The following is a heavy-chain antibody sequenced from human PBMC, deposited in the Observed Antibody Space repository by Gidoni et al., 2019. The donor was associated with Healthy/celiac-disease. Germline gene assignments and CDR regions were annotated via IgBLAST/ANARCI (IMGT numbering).Heavy chain of an antibody. D-gene: IGHD3-10*01. Sequence: EVPLLESGGGLVQPGGSLRISCAASGFTLSSSAMSWVRQAPGKGLEWVSAISGSGGSTYYADSVKGRFTISRDNSKNTLYLQMNSLRAEDTAVYYCAKSGGYGSGSYAQVDYWGQGTLVTVSS. CDR2: ISGSGGST. CDR1: GFTLSSSA. CDR3: AKSGGYGSGSYAQVDY. J-gene: IGHJ4*02. V-gene: IGHV3-23*01.